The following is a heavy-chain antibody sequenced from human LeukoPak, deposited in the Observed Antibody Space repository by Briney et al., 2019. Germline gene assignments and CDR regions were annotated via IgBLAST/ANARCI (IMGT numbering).Heavy chain of an antibody. Sequence: SETLSLTCTVSGGSISSSSYYWGWIRQPPGKGLEWIGSIYYSGSTYYNPSLKSRVTISVDTSKNQFSLKLTSVTAADTAVYYCAREIGVARSWFDPWGQGTLATVSS. CDR2: IYYSGST. D-gene: IGHD5-12*01. CDR1: GGSISSSSYY. J-gene: IGHJ5*02. V-gene: IGHV4-39*07. CDR3: AREIGVARSWFDP.